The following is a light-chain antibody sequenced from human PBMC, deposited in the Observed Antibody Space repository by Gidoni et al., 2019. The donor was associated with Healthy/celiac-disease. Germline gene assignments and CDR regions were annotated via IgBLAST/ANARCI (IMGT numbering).Light chain of an antibody. J-gene: IGKJ4*01. V-gene: IGKV1-39*01. CDR3: QQSYSTPPLT. CDR1: QSISSY. CDR2: AAS. Sequence: DIQTTQSSSSLSASVGDRVTITCRASQSISSYLNWYQQKPGKAPKLLIYAASSLQSGVPSRFSGSGSGTDFTLTISSLQPEDFATYYCQQSYSTPPLTFXGXTKVEIK.